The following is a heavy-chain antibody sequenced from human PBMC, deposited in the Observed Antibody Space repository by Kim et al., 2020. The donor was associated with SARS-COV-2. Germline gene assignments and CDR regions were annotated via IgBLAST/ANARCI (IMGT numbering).Heavy chain of an antibody. CDR3: ARGSTVANWFDP. J-gene: IGHJ5*02. CDR1: GGSISSYY. Sequence: SETLSLTCTVSGGSISSYYWSWIRQPPGKGLEWIVYIYYSGSTNYNPSLKSRVTISVDTSKNQFSLKLSSVTAADTAVYYCARGSTVANWFDPWGQGTLVTVSS. V-gene: IGHV4-59*01. CDR2: IYYSGST. D-gene: IGHD4-17*01.